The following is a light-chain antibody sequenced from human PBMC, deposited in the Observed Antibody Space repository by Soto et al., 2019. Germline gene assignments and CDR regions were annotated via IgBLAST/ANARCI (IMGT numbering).Light chain of an antibody. CDR1: QSISSY. V-gene: IGKV1-39*01. Sequence: DIPMTQSPSSLSGSVGDRVTITCRASQSISSYLNWYQQKPGKAPKLLIYAASSLQSGVPSRFSGSGSGTDFTLTISSLQPEDFATYYCQQSYSTLWTFGQGTKVEIK. CDR3: QQSYSTLWT. J-gene: IGKJ1*01. CDR2: AAS.